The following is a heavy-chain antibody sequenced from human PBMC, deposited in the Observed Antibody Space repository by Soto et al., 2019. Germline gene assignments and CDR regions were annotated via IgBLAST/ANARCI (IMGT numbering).Heavy chain of an antibody. D-gene: IGHD6-6*01. CDR3: ARDSSSYLYYYYGMDV. V-gene: IGHV1-18*04. CDR2: ISAYNGNT. Sequence: QVQLVQSGAEVKKPGASVKVSCKASGYTFTSYGISWVRQAPGQGLEWRGWISAYNGNTNYAQKLQGRVTMNTDTAKSTAYMELRSLRSDDTGVYYCARDSSSYLYYYYGMDVWGQGTTVTVSS. J-gene: IGHJ6*02. CDR1: GYTFTSYG.